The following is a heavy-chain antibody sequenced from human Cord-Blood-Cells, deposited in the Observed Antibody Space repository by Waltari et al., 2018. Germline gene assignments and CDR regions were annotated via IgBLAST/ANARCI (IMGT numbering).Heavy chain of an antibody. V-gene: IGHV4-39*01. Sequence: QLQLQESGPGLVKPSETLSLTCTVSGGSISSSSYYWGWIRQPPGKGLEWIGSIYYSGSTYYNPSLKSRVTISVDTSKNQFSLKLSSVTAADTAVYYCARRMVTGSYYLAFDIWGQGTMVTVSS. J-gene: IGHJ3*02. CDR2: IYYSGST. CDR3: ARRMVTGSYYLAFDI. D-gene: IGHD3-10*01. CDR1: GGSISSSSYY.